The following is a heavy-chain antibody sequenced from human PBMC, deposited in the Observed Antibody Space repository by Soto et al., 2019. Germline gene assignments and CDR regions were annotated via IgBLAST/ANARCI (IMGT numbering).Heavy chain of an antibody. Sequence: SETLSLTCTVSGGSISSGDYYWSWIRQPPGKGLEWIGYIYYSGSTYYNPSLKSRVTISVDTSKNQFSLKLSSVTAADTAVYYCAIDFDWLSSPAYYYYGMDVWGQGTTVTVSS. CDR3: AIDFDWLSSPAYYYYGMDV. J-gene: IGHJ6*02. CDR2: IYYSGST. D-gene: IGHD3-9*01. CDR1: GGSISSGDYY. V-gene: IGHV4-30-4*01.